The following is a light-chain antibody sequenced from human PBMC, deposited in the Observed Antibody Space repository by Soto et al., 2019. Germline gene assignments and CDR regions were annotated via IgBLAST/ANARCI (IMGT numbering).Light chain of an antibody. V-gene: IGKV2-30*02. CDR1: EILVHSDGIAY. CDR2: KVS. J-gene: IGKJ5*01. Sequence: EVVMTQSPLSPPVTLGQPASISCRSNEILVHSDGIAYCSWFQQRPGRSPRRLIYKVSNRFSGGPARFSGSGSGTDFALKISRVEAEDVGVYYCMQGTHWPITFGQGTRLEIK. CDR3: MQGTHWPIT.